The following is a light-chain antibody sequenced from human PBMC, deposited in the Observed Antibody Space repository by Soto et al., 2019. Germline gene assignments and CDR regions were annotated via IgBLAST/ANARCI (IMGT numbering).Light chain of an antibody. V-gene: IGKV1D-13*01. Sequence: AIQLTQSPSSLSASVGDRVTITCRASQGISSALAWYQQKPGKAPKLLIYDAPRLESGVPSRFSGSGSGTDFTLTISSMQPEDLATYYCQQFNNYITFGQGTRRKIK. CDR3: QQFNNYIT. J-gene: IGKJ5*01. CDR1: QGISSA. CDR2: DAP.